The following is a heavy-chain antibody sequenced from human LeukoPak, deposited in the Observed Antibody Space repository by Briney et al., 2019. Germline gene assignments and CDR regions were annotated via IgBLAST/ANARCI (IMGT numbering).Heavy chain of an antibody. J-gene: IGHJ4*02. CDR2: IIPIFGTA. CDR1: GGTVSSYA. CDR3: AVSSGSYLSPDY. D-gene: IGHD1-26*01. Sequence: SVKVSCKASGGTVSSYAISWVRQAPGQGLEWMGGIIPIFGTANYAQKFQGRVTITTDESTSTAYMELSSLRSEDTAVYYCAVSSGSYLSPDYWGQGTLVTVSS. V-gene: IGHV1-69*05.